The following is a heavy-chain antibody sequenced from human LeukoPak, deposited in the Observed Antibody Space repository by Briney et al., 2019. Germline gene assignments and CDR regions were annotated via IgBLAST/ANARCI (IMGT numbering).Heavy chain of an antibody. D-gene: IGHD1-14*01. CDR2: ISGGGGST. CDR3: AKGSGINHYHWIDP. V-gene: IGHV3-23*01. CDR1: GFPFSNYA. J-gene: IGHJ5*02. Sequence: GGSLRLSCAASGFPFSNYAMNWVRQAPGKGLEWVSGISGGGGSTYYADSVKGRFTISGDNSKNTLYLQMDSLRAEDTALYYCAKGSGINHYHWIDPWGQGTLVTVSS.